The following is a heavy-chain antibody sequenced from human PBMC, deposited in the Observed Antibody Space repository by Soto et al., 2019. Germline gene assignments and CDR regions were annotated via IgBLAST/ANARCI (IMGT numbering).Heavy chain of an antibody. CDR2: IYSGGST. Sequence: EVQLVESGGGLIQPGGSLRLSCAASGFTVSSNYMSWVRQAPGKGLEWGSVIYSGGSTYYADSVKGRFTISRDNSKTTVYSQMNRLRCEAPGFYYWARWGGGFDYWGQGTLVTVSS. J-gene: IGHJ4*02. CDR3: ARWGGGFDY. V-gene: IGHV3-53*01. D-gene: IGHD3-16*01. CDR1: GFTVSSNY.